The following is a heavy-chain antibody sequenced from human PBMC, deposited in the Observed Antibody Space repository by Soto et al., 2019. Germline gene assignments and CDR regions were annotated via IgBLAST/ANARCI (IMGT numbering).Heavy chain of an antibody. V-gene: IGHV5-51*01. CDR2: IYPSDSDT. CDR1: EYRFTRFW. Sequence: PGESLKISCKGSEYRFTRFWIAWVRQTPGKGLEWMGIIYPSDSDTRYSPSFAGQVTISVDRSINTAYLQWSSLKASDTAIYYCARLLDTLDYYSYMVGWGKGTKVNVAS. J-gene: IGHJ6*03. CDR3: ARLLDTLDYYSYMVG.